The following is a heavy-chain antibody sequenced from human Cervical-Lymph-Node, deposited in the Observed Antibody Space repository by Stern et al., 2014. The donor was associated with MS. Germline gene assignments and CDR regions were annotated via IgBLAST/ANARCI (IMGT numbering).Heavy chain of an antibody. V-gene: IGHV3-48*02. J-gene: IGHJ4*02. CDR1: GFTFSSYG. D-gene: IGHD5-18*01. Sequence: VQLVESGGGLVQPGGSLKLSCAASGFTFSSYGMNWVRQAPGQGLEWISYISSRSSTIYYADSVKGRFTISRDNAKNSLYLQMNSLRDEDTAVYYCARDQEHTYGLDYWGQGTLVTVSS. CDR3: ARDQEHTYGLDY. CDR2: ISSRSSTI.